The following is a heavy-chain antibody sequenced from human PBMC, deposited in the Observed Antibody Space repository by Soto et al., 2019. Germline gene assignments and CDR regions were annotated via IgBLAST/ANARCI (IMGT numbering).Heavy chain of an antibody. V-gene: IGHV4-59*01. CDR1: GGSISSYY. CDR2: IYYSGST. J-gene: IGHJ6*03. CDR3: ARGFEYSSSSGYYYYYMDV. Sequence: SETLSLTCTVSGGSISSYYWSWIRQPPGKGLEWIGYIYYSGSTNYNPSLKSRVTISVDTSKNQFSLKLSSVTAADTAVYYCARGFEYSSSSGYYYYYMDVWGKGTTVTVSS. D-gene: IGHD6-6*01.